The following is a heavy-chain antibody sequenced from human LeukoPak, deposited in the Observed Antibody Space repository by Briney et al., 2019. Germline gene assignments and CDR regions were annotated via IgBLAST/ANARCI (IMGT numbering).Heavy chain of an antibody. D-gene: IGHD4-23*01. Sequence: ASVKVSCKASGGTFSSYAISWVRQAPGQGLEWMGGIIPIFGTANYAQKFQGRVTITTDESTSTAYMELSSLRSEDTAVCYCARVTRRYYYYMDVWGKGTTVTVSS. CDR2: IIPIFGTA. CDR3: ARVTRRYYYYMDV. V-gene: IGHV1-69*05. CDR1: GGTFSSYA. J-gene: IGHJ6*03.